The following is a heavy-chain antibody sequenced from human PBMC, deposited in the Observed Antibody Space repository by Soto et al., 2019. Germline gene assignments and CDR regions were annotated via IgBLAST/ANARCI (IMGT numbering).Heavy chain of an antibody. Sequence: GASVKVSCKASGYTFTDYYIHWVRQAPGPGLEWMGWINPNSGGTNYAKKFQGRVTMTRDTSVSSVYMELSRLRSDDTAVYYCARAHPPGGDYFSYGMDVWGQATTVTVSS. V-gene: IGHV1-2*02. CDR1: GYTFTDYY. CDR3: ARAHPPGGDYFSYGMDV. D-gene: IGHD3-10*01. CDR2: INPNSGGT. J-gene: IGHJ6*02.